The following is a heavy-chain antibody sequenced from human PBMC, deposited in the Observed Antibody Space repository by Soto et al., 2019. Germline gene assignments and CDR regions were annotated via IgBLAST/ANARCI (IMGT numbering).Heavy chain of an antibody. Sequence: ASVKVSCKASGYTFTDYFIHLLRHSPLQGLEWMGWISPNNGDRISAQKFQGRVTMTRDTSINTAYMELSRLRSDDMAVYYCVRGGERNKATKLKRQFDSWGQGTLVTVSS. J-gene: IGHJ4*02. D-gene: IGHD3-16*01. CDR3: VRGGERNKATKLKRQFDS. CDR2: ISPNNGDR. CDR1: GYTFTDYF. V-gene: IGHV1-2*02.